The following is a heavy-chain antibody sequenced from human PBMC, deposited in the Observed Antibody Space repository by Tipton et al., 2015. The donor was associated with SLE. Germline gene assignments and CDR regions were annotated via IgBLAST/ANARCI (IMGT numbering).Heavy chain of an antibody. CDR2: ISYSGST. D-gene: IGHD6-19*01. CDR1: GDTISDYY. J-gene: IGHJ4*02. CDR3: ARGGYSSGWYGDYFVY. Sequence: TLSLTCTVSGDTISDYYWSWIRQPPGKGLEWIGYISYSGSTNYSPSLKSRVTISLATSKTQFSLKLRSVTAADTAIYYCARGGYSSGWYGDYFVYCGQGTLVTVSS. V-gene: IGHV4-59*01.